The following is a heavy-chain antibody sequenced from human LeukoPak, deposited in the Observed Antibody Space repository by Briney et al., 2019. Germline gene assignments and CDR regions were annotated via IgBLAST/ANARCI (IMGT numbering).Heavy chain of an antibody. CDR2: INPNSGGT. CDR3: ARGHCTSSGCYEYYYYGMDV. D-gene: IGHD2-2*01. V-gene: IGHV1-2*02. J-gene: IGHJ6*02. Sequence: GASVKVSCKASGYTFTDNYIQWGRQAPGQGLEWMGWINPNSGGTNSAQKFQGRVTMTRDTSVSTAYMELSRLRSDDTAVYYCARGHCTSSGCYEYYYYGMDVWGRGTTVTVSS. CDR1: GYTFTDNY.